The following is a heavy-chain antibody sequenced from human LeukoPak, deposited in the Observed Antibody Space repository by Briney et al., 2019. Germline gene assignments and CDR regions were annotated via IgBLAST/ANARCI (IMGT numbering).Heavy chain of an antibody. D-gene: IGHD6-13*01. J-gene: IGHJ5*02. CDR2: ISAYNGNT. CDR1: GYTLTELS. V-gene: IGHV1-18*01. Sequence: ASVKVSCKVSGYTLTELSMHWVRQAPGKGLEWMGWISAYNGNTNYAQKLQGRVTMTTDTSTSTVYMELSSLRSEDTAVYYCARYAAAGTFWFDPWGQGTLVTVSS. CDR3: ARYAAAGTFWFDP.